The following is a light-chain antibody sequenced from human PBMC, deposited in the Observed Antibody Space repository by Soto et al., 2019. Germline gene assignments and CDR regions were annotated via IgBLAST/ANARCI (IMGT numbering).Light chain of an antibody. CDR1: QSVSSN. CDR2: GAS. CDR3: HQYSNWPYT. J-gene: IGKJ2*01. V-gene: IGKV3-15*01. Sequence: EIVMTQSPATLSVSPGERATLSCRASQSVSSNLAWYQQKPGQAPRLLIYGASTRATGIPARFSGSGSGTEFTLTISSLQSADFAVYYCHQYSNWPYTFGQGTKLEIK.